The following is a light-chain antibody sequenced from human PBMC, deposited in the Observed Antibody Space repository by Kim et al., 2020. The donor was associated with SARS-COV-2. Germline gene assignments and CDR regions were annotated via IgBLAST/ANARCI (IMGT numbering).Light chain of an antibody. CDR3: AAWDDSLNGSV. J-gene: IGLJ3*02. CDR1: RSNIGSNV. V-gene: IGLV1-44*01. Sequence: GQKVTSAWSEGRSNIGSNVVNWYQQPPGTAPKLLIYSNDYRPSGVPDRFSGSKSGTSASLDISGLQSEDEADYYCAAWDDSLNGSVFGGGTQLTVL. CDR2: SND.